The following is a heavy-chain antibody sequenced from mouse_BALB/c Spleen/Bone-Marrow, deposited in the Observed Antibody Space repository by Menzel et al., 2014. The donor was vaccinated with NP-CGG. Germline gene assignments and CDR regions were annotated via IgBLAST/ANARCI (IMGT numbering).Heavy chain of an antibody. CDR2: ICADGSK. CDR1: GFSLTTFG. J-gene: IGHJ4*01. Sequence: VKLVESGPGLVAPSQSLSITCTVSGFSLTTFGVDWVRQPPGKGLEWLGVICADGSKSYNSALMSRLSIRKDNSRSQVFLKMNSLQTDDTAMYYCAKNSYDAMDYWGQGTSVTVSS. CDR3: AKNSYDAMDY. V-gene: IGHV2-9*01.